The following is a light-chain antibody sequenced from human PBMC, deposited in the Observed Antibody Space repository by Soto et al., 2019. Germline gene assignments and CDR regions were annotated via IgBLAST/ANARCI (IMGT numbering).Light chain of an antibody. CDR3: QQYGSSPIT. V-gene: IGKV3-20*01. J-gene: IGKJ5*01. CDR2: GAS. Sequence: EIVLTQSPGTLSLPPGEKTTLSCRASQSVSSNYLAWYQQKPGQAPRLLIYGASSRATGIPDRFSGSGSGTDFTLTITRLEPEDLAVYYCQQYGSSPITFGQGTRLEIK. CDR1: QSVSSNY.